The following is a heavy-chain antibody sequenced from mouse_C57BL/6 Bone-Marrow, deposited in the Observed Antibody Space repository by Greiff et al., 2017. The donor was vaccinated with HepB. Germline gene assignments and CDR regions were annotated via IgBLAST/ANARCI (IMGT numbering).Heavy chain of an antibody. CDR2: IWSGGST. CDR1: GFSLTSYG. Sequence: VMLVESGPGLVQPSQSLSITCTVSGFSLTSYGVHWVRQSPGKGLEWLGVIWSGGSTDYNAAFISRMSISKDNSKSQVFFKMNSLLADDTAIYYCASMDYYGSRGYWYFDVWGTGTTVTVSS. J-gene: IGHJ1*03. V-gene: IGHV2-2*01. D-gene: IGHD1-1*01. CDR3: ASMDYYGSRGYWYFDV.